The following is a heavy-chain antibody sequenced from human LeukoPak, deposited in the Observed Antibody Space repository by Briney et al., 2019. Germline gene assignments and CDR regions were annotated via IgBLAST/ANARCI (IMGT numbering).Heavy chain of an antibody. V-gene: IGHV3-30-3*01. CDR3: ARPIDNGSGSYYFPY. D-gene: IGHD3-10*01. CDR1: GFSFHYYA. J-gene: IGHJ4*02. Sequence: GGSLRLSCAASGFSFHYYAMHWVRQAPGKGLEWVAVISYDGANEYYADSVKGRLTISRDSSKNTLYMEMSSLRPEDTAVYYCARPIDNGSGSYYFPYWGQGTLVTVSS. CDR2: ISYDGANE.